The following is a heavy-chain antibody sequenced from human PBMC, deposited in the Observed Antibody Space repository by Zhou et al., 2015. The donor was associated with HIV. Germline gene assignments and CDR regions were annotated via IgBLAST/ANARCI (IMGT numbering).Heavy chain of an antibody. J-gene: IGHJ6*02. D-gene: IGHD6-13*01. CDR3: ARGGQGQQLDGMDV. V-gene: IGHV1-69*01. Sequence: QVQWVQSGAEMKKPGSSVKVSCKASGGTFRRHAISWVRKAPGQGLEWMGGIIPFFGSANYAQKFQGRVTITADESTSTAYMELGSLRSDDTAVYYCARGGQGQQLDGMDVWGQGTTVTVSS. CDR2: IIPFFGSA. CDR1: GGTFRRHA.